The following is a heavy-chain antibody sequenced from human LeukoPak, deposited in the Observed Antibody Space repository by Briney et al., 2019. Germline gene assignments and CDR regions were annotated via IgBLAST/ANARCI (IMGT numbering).Heavy chain of an antibody. D-gene: IGHD3-16*01. CDR2: ISSSGSTI. CDR3: ARDQGGQKINDY. CDR1: GFTFSSYG. J-gene: IGHJ4*02. Sequence: PGGSLRLSCAASGFTFSSYGMNWVRQAPGKGLEWVSYISSSGSTIYYADSVKGRFTISRDNAKNTLFLQMNSLRAEDTAVYYCARDQGGQKINDYWGQGTLVTVSS. V-gene: IGHV3-48*03.